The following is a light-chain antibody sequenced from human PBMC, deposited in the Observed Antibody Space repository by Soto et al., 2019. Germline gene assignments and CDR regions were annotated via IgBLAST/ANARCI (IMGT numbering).Light chain of an antibody. V-gene: IGKV3-20*01. CDR3: QHYGSSLWT. CDR1: QSVSSSY. CDR2: GAS. J-gene: IGKJ1*01. Sequence: EIVLTKSPGTLSLSPGERATLSCRASQSVSSSYLAWYQQKPGQAPRLLIYGASSRATGIPDRFSGSGSGTDFTLTISRLEPEDFAVYYCQHYGSSLWTFGQGTKVEIK.